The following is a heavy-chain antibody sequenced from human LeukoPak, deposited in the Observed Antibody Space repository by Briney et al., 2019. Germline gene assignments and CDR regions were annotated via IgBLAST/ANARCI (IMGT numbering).Heavy chain of an antibody. CDR2: ISGSGNRT. J-gene: IGHJ6*02. D-gene: IGHD2-15*01. CDR1: GFTFSSYA. Sequence: GGSLRLSCAASGFTFSSYAMSWVRQAPGKGLEWVSSISGSGNRTYYADPVKGRFTISRDNSKNTLFLQMNSLRAEDTAVYYCAKNLYCGGGSCYPSALGMDVWGQGTTVTVSS. CDR3: AKNLYCGGGSCYPSALGMDV. V-gene: IGHV3-23*01.